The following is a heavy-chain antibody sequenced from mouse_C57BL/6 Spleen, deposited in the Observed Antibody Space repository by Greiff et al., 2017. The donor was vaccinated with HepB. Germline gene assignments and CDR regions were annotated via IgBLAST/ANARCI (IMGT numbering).Heavy chain of an antibody. V-gene: IGHV1-69*01. J-gene: IGHJ4*01. CDR2: IDPSDSYT. D-gene: IGHD1-1*01. Sequence: QVQLQQPGAELVMPGASVKLSCKASGYTFTSYWMHWVKQRPGQGLEWIGEIDPSDSYTNYNQKFKGKSTLTVDKSSSTAYMQLSSLTSEDSAVYYCARITTVDYAMDYWGQGTSVIVSS. CDR1: GYTFTSYW. CDR3: ARITTVDYAMDY.